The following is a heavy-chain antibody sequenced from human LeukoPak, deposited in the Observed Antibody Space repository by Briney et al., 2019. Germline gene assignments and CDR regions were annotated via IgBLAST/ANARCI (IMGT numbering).Heavy chain of an antibody. D-gene: IGHD3-16*02. Sequence: SETLSLTCTVSGYSISSGYYWGWIRQPPGKGLEWIGSIYHSGSTYYNPSLKSRVTISVDTSKNQFSLKLSSVTAADTAVYYCARSMITFGGVIVGKLNWFDPWGQGTLVTVSS. CDR1: GYSISSGYY. J-gene: IGHJ5*02. CDR3: ARSMITFGGVIVGKLNWFDP. V-gene: IGHV4-38-2*02. CDR2: IYHSGST.